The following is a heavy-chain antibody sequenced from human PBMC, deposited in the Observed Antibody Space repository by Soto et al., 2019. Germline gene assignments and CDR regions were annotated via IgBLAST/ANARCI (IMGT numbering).Heavy chain of an antibody. V-gene: IGHV1-69*01. CDR1: GGTFSSYA. Sequence: QVQLVQSGAEVKKPGASVKVSCKASGGTFSSYAISWVRQAPGQGLEWMGGIIPIFGKANYAQKFQGRVTITADESKSTAFMELRSLRSEDTAVYYWARGYCSGGSCYRPFDYRRQGTLVTVSS. CDR3: ARGYCSGGSCYRPFDY. D-gene: IGHD2-15*01. J-gene: IGHJ4*02. CDR2: IIPIFGKA.